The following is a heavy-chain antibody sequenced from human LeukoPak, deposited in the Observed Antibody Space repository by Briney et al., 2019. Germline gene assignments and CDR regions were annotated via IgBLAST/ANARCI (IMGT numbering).Heavy chain of an antibody. J-gene: IGHJ6*02. Sequence: PSETLSLTCTVSGGSISSYHWSWIRQPPGKGLEWIGYIFSGGSTNYNPSLKSRTTISLDTPKSQFSLTVSSVTAADTAVYYCARGVCTSSYCYAGDYGMDVWGQGTTVTVSS. D-gene: IGHD2-2*01. V-gene: IGHV4-59*08. CDR3: ARGVCTSSYCYAGDYGMDV. CDR2: IFSGGST. CDR1: GGSISSYH.